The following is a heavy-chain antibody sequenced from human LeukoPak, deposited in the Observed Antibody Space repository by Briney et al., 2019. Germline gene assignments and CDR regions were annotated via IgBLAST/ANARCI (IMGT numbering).Heavy chain of an antibody. Sequence: GGSLRLSCAASGFTFTNAWMSWVRQAPGKGLEWVANIKQDGSEKYYVDSVKGRFTISRDNAKNSLYLQMNSLRAEDTAVYYCARSYGMDVWGQGTTVTVSS. V-gene: IGHV3-7*01. CDR1: GFTFTNAW. CDR2: IKQDGSEK. J-gene: IGHJ6*02. CDR3: ARSYGMDV.